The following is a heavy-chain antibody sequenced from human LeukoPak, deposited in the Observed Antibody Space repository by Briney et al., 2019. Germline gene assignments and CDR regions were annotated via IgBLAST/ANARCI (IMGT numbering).Heavy chain of an antibody. CDR3: AKDSYYYDSSGYYW. V-gene: IGHV3-23*01. CDR2: ISGSGGST. CDR1: GFTFSSYG. J-gene: IGHJ4*02. Sequence: GGSLRLSCAASGFTFSSYGMSWVRQAPGKGLEWVSAISGSGGSTYYADSVKGRFTISKDNSKHTLYLQMNSLRAEDAAVYCCAKDSYYYDSSGYYWWGQGTLVTVSS. D-gene: IGHD3-22*01.